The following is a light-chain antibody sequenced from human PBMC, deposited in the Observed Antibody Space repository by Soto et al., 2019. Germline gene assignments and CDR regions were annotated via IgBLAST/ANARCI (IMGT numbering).Light chain of an antibody. V-gene: IGLV1-40*01. CDR2: GNI. CDR3: QSYDSSLSGSKV. CDR1: NSNIGAGYD. Sequence: QSVLTQPPSVSGAPGQRVSISCTGSNSNIGAGYDVHWYQQLPGTAPKLLIYGNINRPSGVPDRFSGSKSGASAFLVITGLQAEDEADYDGQSYDSSLSGSKVFGGGTKLTVL. J-gene: IGLJ3*02.